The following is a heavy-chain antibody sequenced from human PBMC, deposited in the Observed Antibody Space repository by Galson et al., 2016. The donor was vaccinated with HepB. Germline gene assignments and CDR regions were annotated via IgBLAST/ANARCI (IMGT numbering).Heavy chain of an antibody. CDR3: ARGGFDILTT. J-gene: IGHJ1*01. V-gene: IGHV1-18*01. Sequence: SVKVSCKASGYSFTNSGINWVRQAPGQGLEWMGWISGYSGKTHFAEEFQDRVTMTTDTSTSTAYMELRTLSSDDTAMYYCARGGFDILTTWGQGTLVIVSS. D-gene: IGHD3-9*01. CDR2: ISGYSGKT. CDR1: GYSFTNSG.